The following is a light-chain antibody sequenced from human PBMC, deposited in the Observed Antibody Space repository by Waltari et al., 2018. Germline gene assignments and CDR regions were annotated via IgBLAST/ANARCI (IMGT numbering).Light chain of an antibody. V-gene: IGKV1-5*03. CDR3: QQYNSYSLLT. CDR1: QIISKW. J-gene: IGKJ4*01. Sequence: DIRMTQSPSTLSASAGDRVIISCRASQIISKWLAWYQQKPGKAPKLLIYEASTLQSGVPSRFSGTGSGTDFTLTISSLQPDDFATYYCQQYNSYSLLTFGGGTKVEIK. CDR2: EAS.